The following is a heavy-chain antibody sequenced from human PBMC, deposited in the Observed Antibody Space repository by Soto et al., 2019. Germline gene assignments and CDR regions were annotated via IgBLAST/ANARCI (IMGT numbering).Heavy chain of an antibody. CDR2: IYHSGST. V-gene: IGHV4-4*02. D-gene: IGHD6-6*01. CDR3: ARDIYSSSVVPNYMDV. J-gene: IGHJ6*03. Sequence: SETLSLTCAVSSGSISSSNWWSWVRQPPGKGLEWIGEIYHSGSTNYNPSLKGRVTISVDKSKNQFSLKLSSVTAADTAVYYCARDIYSSSVVPNYMDVWGKGTTVTVSS. CDR1: SGSISSSNW.